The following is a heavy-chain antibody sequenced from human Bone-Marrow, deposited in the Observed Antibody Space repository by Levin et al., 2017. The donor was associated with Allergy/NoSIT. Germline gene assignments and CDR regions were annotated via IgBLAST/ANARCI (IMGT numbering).Heavy chain of an antibody. CDR2: ISGSGDST. D-gene: IGHD2-15*01. J-gene: IGHJ5*02. CDR3: ARDRVVVVGLFQS. V-gene: IGHV3-23*01. Sequence: GGSLRLSCAASGFHFTTHAMSWVRQAPGQGLEWVSAISGSGDSTFYSESVKGRFTISRDNSKNTFSLQMNNLRAEDTGIYYCARDRVVVVGLFQSWDQGTQVTVSS. CDR1: GFHFTTHA.